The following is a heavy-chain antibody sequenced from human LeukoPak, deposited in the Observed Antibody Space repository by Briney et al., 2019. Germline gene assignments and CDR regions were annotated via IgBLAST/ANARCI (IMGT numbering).Heavy chain of an antibody. CDR3: AKPTNWNYYYYGMDV. Sequence: RPGRSLRLSCAASGFTFSSYAMSWVRQAPGKGLEWVSAISGSGGSTYYADSVKGRFTISRDNSKNTLYLQMNSLRAEDTAVYYCAKPTNWNYYYYGMDVWGQGTTVTVSS. D-gene: IGHD1-1*01. V-gene: IGHV3-23*01. CDR2: ISGSGGST. CDR1: GFTFSSYA. J-gene: IGHJ6*02.